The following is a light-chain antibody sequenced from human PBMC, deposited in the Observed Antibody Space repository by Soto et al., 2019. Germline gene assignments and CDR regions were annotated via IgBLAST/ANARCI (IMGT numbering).Light chain of an antibody. CDR1: SSDVGGYNY. Sequence: QSVLTQPASVSGSPGQSITISCTGTSSDVGGYNYVSWYQQHPGKAPKLMIYDVSNRPSGVSIRFSGSKSGNTASLTISGLQAEDEADYYCCSYAGSSTFYVFGTGTKVTVL. CDR3: CSYAGSSTFYV. J-gene: IGLJ1*01. CDR2: DVS. V-gene: IGLV2-14*01.